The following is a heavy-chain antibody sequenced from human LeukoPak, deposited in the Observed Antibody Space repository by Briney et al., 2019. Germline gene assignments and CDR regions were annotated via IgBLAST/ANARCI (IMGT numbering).Heavy chain of an antibody. D-gene: IGHD4-11*01. CDR2: ISSSGSTI. CDR3: ARRRRTTVTIYYYYYYMDV. V-gene: IGHV3-11*04. CDR1: GFTFSDYY. J-gene: IGHJ6*03. Sequence: GGSLRLSCAASGFTFSDYYMSWIRQAPGKGLEWVSYISSSGSTIYYADSVKGRFTISRDNAKNSLYLQMNSLRAEDTAVYYCARRRRTTVTIYYYYYYMDVWGKGTTVTVSS.